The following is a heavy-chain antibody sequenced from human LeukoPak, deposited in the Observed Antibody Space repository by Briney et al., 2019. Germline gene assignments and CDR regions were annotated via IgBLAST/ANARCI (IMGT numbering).Heavy chain of an antibody. J-gene: IGHJ4*02. CDR1: GFTFSTYW. CDR2: INPDGSRT. CDR3: AKISSSSCTDY. V-gene: IGHV3-74*01. D-gene: IGHD6-19*01. Sequence: GGSLRLSCAASGFTFSTYWVHWVRQAPGKGLVWVSRINPDGSRTDYADSVKGRFTISRDNAKNTLYLQMNSLRAEDTAVYYCAKISSSSCTDYWGQGTLVTVSS.